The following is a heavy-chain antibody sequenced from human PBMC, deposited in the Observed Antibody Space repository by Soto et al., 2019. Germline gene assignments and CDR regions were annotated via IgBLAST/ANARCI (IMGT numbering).Heavy chain of an antibody. J-gene: IGHJ6*02. Sequence: SGGSLRLSCAASGFTFSSYAMSWVRQAPGKGLEWVSAISGSGGSTYYADSVKGRFTISRDNSKNTLYLQMNSLRAEDTAVYYCAKDLFLAVAGRYYYYGMDVWGQGTTVTVSS. CDR2: ISGSGGST. CDR3: AKDLFLAVAGRYYYYGMDV. CDR1: GFTFSSYA. V-gene: IGHV3-23*01. D-gene: IGHD6-19*01.